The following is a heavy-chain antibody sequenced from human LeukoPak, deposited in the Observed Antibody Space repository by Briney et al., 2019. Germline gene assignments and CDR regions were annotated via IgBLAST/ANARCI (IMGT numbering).Heavy chain of an antibody. Sequence: SQTLSLTCAISGDSVSSDSAAWNWIRQSPSRGLEWLGRTYYRSKWYNDYAVSVKSRITINPDTSKNQFLLQLNSVTPEDTAVYYCARAPIWFGDFFDPFDIWGQGTMVTVSP. CDR2: TYYRSKWYN. V-gene: IGHV6-1*01. CDR3: ARAPIWFGDFFDPFDI. J-gene: IGHJ3*02. CDR1: GDSVSSDSAA. D-gene: IGHD3-10*01.